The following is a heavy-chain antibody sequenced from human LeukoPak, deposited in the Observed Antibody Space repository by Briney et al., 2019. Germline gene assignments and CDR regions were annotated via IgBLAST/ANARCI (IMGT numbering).Heavy chain of an antibody. Sequence: SETLSLTCAVSGGTFSGYYWSWVRQPPGKGLEWIGEINHSGSTNYNPSLKSRVTISVDTSKTQFSLKLSSVTAADTAVYYCAREAGYLDYWGQGTLVTVSS. CDR3: AREAGYLDY. CDR1: GGTFSGYY. V-gene: IGHV4-34*01. D-gene: IGHD3-9*01. CDR2: INHSGST. J-gene: IGHJ4*02.